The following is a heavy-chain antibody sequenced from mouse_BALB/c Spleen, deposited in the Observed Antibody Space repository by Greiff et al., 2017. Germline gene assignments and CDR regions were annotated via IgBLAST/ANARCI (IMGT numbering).Heavy chain of an antibody. CDR3: ARDMNYGNYGDMDY. V-gene: IGHV7-3*02. CDR2: IRNKANGYTT. D-gene: IGHD2-1*01. J-gene: IGHJ4*01. Sequence: EVKVVESGGGLVQPGGSLRLSCATSGFTFTDYYMSWVRQPPGKALEWLGFIRNKANGYTTEYSASVKGRFTISRDNSQSILYLQMNTLRAEDSATYYCARDMNYGNYGDMDYWGQGTSVTVSS. CDR1: GFTFTDYY.